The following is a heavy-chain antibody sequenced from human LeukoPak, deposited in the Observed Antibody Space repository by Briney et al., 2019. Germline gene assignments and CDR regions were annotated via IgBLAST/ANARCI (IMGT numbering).Heavy chain of an antibody. Sequence: GGSLRLSCAASGFTFSSYGMHWVRQAPGKGLEWVAFIRYDGSNKYYADSVKGRFTISRDNSKNTLYLQMNSLRSDDTAVYYCAREAARLEYYFDYWGQGTLVTVSS. D-gene: IGHD6-6*01. CDR2: IRYDGSNK. J-gene: IGHJ4*02. CDR1: GFTFSSYG. V-gene: IGHV3-30*02. CDR3: AREAARLEYYFDY.